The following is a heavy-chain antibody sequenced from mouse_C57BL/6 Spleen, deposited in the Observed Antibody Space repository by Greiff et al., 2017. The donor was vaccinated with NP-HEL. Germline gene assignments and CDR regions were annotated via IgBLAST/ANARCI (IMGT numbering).Heavy chain of an antibody. Sequence: VKVEESGPGLVQPSQSLSITCTVSGFSLTSYGVHWVRQSPGKGLEWLGVIWSGGSTDYNAAFISRLSISKDNAKSQVFFKMNSLQADDTAIYYCARGGNPYAMDYWGQGTSVTVSS. CDR2: IWSGGST. CDR3: ARGGNPYAMDY. CDR1: GFSLTSYG. V-gene: IGHV2-2*01. J-gene: IGHJ4*01.